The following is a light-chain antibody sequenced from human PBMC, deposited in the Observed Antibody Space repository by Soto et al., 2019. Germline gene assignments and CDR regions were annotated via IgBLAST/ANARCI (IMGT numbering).Light chain of an antibody. CDR2: DAS. CDR3: QQRRSWQVT. CDR1: QSINTY. V-gene: IGKV3D-11*02. J-gene: IGKJ5*01. Sequence: EHVFTQSPATLSLSPGEGATLSCRASQSINTYLAWYQQKPGQAPRLLIYDASKRATGIPARFSGSGSGTNFTLTISSLDPEDFAVYCCQQRRSWQVTFGQGTRLEIK.